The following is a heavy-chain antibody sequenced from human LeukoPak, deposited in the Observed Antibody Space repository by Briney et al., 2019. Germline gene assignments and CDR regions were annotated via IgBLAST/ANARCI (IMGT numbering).Heavy chain of an antibody. Sequence: ASVKVSCKASGCTFTSYDINWVRQATGQGLEWMGWMNPNSGNTGYAQKFQGRVTITRNTSISTAYMELSSLRSEDTAVYYCASGGPGSYWNAFDIWGQGTMVTVSS. CDR2: MNPNSGNT. CDR3: ASGGPGSYWNAFDI. D-gene: IGHD1-26*01. V-gene: IGHV1-8*03. CDR1: GCTFTSYD. J-gene: IGHJ3*02.